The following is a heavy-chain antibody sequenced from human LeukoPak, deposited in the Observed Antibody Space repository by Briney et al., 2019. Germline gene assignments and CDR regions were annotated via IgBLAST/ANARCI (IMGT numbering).Heavy chain of an antibody. CDR3: ARLAEAGFDY. V-gene: IGHV3-7*01. CDR1: GSTFSRYW. D-gene: IGHD6-19*01. J-gene: IGHJ4*02. Sequence: PGGSLRLSCAASGSTFSRYWMSWVRQAPGKGLEWVSNIKYDGSDKYYVDSVKGRFTLSRDNARNSLYLQMNSLRADDTAVYYCARLAEAGFDYWGQGTLVTVSS. CDR2: IKYDGSDK.